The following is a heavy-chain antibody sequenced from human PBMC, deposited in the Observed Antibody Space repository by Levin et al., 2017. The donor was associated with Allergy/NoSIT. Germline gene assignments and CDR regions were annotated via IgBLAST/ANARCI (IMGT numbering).Heavy chain of an antibody. CDR1: GYSISSGYY. CDR2: IYHSGST. V-gene: IGHV4-38-2*01. J-gene: IGHJ4*02. CDR3: ARALISDYYDSSGYLDY. D-gene: IGHD3-22*01. Sequence: GSLRLSCAVSGYSISSGYYWGWIRQPPGKGLEWIGSIYHSGSTYYNPSLKSRVTISVDTSKNQFSLKLSSVTAADTAVYYCARALISDYYDSSGYLDYWGQGTLVTVSS.